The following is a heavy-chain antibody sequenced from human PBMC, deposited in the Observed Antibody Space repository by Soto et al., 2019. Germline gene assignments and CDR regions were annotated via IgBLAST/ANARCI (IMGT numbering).Heavy chain of an antibody. CDR2: ISGSGGST. V-gene: IGHV3-23*01. D-gene: IGHD6-13*01. J-gene: IGHJ5*02. CDR1: GFTFSSYA. CDR3: AKDGGYSSSWYWFDP. Sequence: EVQLLESGGGLVQPGGSLRLSCAASGFTFSSYAMSWVRQAPGKGLEWVSAISGSGGSTYYADSVKGRFTISRDNSKNTLYLQMNRLRAEDTAVYYCAKDGGYSSSWYWFDPWGQGTLVTVSS.